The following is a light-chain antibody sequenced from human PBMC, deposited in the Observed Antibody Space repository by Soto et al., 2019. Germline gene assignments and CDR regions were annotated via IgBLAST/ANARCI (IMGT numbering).Light chain of an antibody. V-gene: IGKV3-11*01. CDR2: DAS. CDR3: QQRSNWPPL. Sequence: EIVLTQSPATLSLSPGERDTLSCRASQSVSSYLAWYQQKPGQAPRLLIYDASNRATGIPARFSGSGSGTDFTLTISSLEPEDFAVYYCQQRSNWPPLFGPGTRWIS. CDR1: QSVSSY. J-gene: IGKJ3*01.